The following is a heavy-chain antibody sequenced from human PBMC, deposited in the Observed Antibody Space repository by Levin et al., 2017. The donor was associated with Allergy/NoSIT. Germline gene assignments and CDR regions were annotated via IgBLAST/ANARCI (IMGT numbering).Heavy chain of an antibody. CDR3: ASPLLDYSINGARYYYYYYGMDV. Sequence: GESLKISCAASGFTFSSYGMHWVRQAPGKGLEWVAVISYDGSNKYYADSVKGRFTISRDNSKNTLYLQMNSLRAEDTAVYYCASPLLDYSINGARYYYYYYGMDVWGQGTTVTVSS. J-gene: IGHJ6*02. CDR2: ISYDGSNK. V-gene: IGHV3-30*03. D-gene: IGHD4-11*01. CDR1: GFTFSSYG.